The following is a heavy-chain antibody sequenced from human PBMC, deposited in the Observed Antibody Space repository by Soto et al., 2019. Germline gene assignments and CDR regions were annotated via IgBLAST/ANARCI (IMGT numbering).Heavy chain of an antibody. CDR2: LDPEDGET. D-gene: IGHD6-19*01. CDR3: ATGSSGWYNWFDP. Sequence: ASVNVSCKVAGYTLTELSMHLVRQAPGKGLEWMGGLDPEDGETIYAQKFQGRVTMTEDTSTDTAYMELSSLRSEDTAVYYCATGSSGWYNWFDPWGQGTLVTVSS. CDR1: GYTLTELS. V-gene: IGHV1-24*01. J-gene: IGHJ5*02.